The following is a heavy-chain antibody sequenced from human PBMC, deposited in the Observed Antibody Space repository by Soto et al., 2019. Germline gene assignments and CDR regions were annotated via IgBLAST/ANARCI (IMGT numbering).Heavy chain of an antibody. J-gene: IGHJ6*02. CDR3: ARRRKVAGDYYYGMDV. Sequence: PPETMSPTCTLSGGSISSSSYYWGWIRQPPGKGLEWIGSIYYSGTTYYNPSLKSRVAISVDTSKNQFSLKVSSVTAADTAVYYCARRRKVAGDYYYGMDVWGQGTTVTVSS. CDR1: GGSISSSSYY. D-gene: IGHD5-12*01. CDR2: IYYSGTT. V-gene: IGHV4-39*01.